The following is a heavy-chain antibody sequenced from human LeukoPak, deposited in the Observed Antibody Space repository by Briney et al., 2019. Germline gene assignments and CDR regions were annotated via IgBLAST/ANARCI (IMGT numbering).Heavy chain of an antibody. V-gene: IGHV4-34*01. J-gene: IGHJ4*02. D-gene: IGHD6-13*01. Sequence: SETLSLTCAVYGGSFSGYYWSWIRQPPGKGLEWIGEINHSGSTNYNPSLKSRVTISVDTSKNQFSLKLSSVTAADTAVYYCARVGPYSSSCFDYLGQGTLVTVSS. CDR1: GGSFSGYY. CDR2: INHSGST. CDR3: ARVGPYSSSCFDY.